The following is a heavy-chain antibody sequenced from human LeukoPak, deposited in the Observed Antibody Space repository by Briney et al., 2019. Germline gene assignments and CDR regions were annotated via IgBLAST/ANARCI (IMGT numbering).Heavy chain of an antibody. D-gene: IGHD2-15*01. Sequence: SETLSLTCTVSGGSISSYYWSWIRQPPGKGLEWIGNIYYSGSTNYNPSLKGRVTMSVDTSKNQFSLRLSSVTAADTAVYYCARRSGGNWESFYFDYWGQGTLVTVSS. CDR2: IYYSGST. V-gene: IGHV4-59*08. CDR1: GGSISSYY. J-gene: IGHJ4*02. CDR3: ARRSGGNWESFYFDY.